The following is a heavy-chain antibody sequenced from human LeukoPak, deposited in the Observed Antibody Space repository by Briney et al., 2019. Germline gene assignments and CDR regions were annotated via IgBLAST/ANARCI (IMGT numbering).Heavy chain of an antibody. CDR1: GFTVSSNY. J-gene: IGHJ4*02. CDR2: IYTGNSTT. D-gene: IGHD3/OR15-3a*01. CDR3: ARATGLDFDS. Sequence: PGGPLRLSCAASGFTVSSNYMSWVRQAPGKGLEWVSVIYTGNSTTYYADSVKGRFTISRDNSKNTLYLQMNYLRAEDTAVYYCARATGLDFDSWGQGTLVTASS. V-gene: IGHV3-53*01.